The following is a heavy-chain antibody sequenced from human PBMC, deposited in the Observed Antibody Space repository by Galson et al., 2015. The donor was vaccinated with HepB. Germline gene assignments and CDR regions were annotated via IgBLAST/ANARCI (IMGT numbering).Heavy chain of an antibody. Sequence: SETLSLTCTVSGGSISSYYWSWIRQPPGKGLEWIGYIYYSGSTNYNPSLKSRVAISVDTSKNQFSLKLSSVTAADTAVYYCARDAPVMTTVTTKFKYYYGMDVWGQGTTVTVSS. CDR1: GGSISSYY. V-gene: IGHV4-59*01. CDR2: IYYSGST. J-gene: IGHJ6*02. D-gene: IGHD4-11*01. CDR3: ARDAPVMTTVTTKFKYYYGMDV.